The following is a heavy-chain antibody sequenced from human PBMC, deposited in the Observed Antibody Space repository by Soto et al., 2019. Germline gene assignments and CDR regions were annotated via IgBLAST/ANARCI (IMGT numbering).Heavy chain of an antibody. D-gene: IGHD6-19*01. CDR3: ARQRYTSGWLTGPNDYSYYGMDV. J-gene: IGHJ6*02. V-gene: IGHV5-10-1*01. Sequence: EVQLVQSGAEVKKPGESLRISCKGSGYSFTSYWISWVRQMPGKGLEWMGRIDPSDSYTNYSPSFQGHVTISADKSISSXYLQWSSLKASDTAMYYCARQRYTSGWLTGPNDYSYYGMDVWGQGTTVTVSS. CDR1: GYSFTSYW. CDR2: IDPSDSYT.